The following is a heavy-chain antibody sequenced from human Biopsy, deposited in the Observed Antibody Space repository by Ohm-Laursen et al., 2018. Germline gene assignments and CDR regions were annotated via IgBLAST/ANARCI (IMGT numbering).Heavy chain of an antibody. J-gene: IGHJ6*02. Sequence: SLRLSCAASGFSVSSYDMYWVRQAPGKGLEWISYISETSSHIYDADSVRGRFTVARDIAKNSLYLQLNSLRVEDTAVYYCARDSNRRAREGGMDVWGQGTTVTVSS. V-gene: IGHV3-21*01. CDR1: GFSVSSYD. CDR2: ISETSSHI. D-gene: IGHD6-6*01. CDR3: ARDSNRRAREGGMDV.